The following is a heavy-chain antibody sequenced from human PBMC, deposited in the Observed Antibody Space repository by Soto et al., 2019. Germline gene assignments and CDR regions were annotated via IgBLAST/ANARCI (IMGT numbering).Heavy chain of an antibody. D-gene: IGHD6-6*01. CDR2: IHSSWSA. CDR1: DDSVSNSY. Sequence: PSETLSLTCTVSDDSVSNSYWSWIGQPAGKGLEWIGRIHSSWSAKYNPSLNSRVAMSVDTSKNQFSLELSSLTAADTAVYYCAREEQLGPYYYYALDVWGQGTTATVSS. V-gene: IGHV4-4*07. J-gene: IGHJ6*02. CDR3: AREEQLGPYYYYALDV.